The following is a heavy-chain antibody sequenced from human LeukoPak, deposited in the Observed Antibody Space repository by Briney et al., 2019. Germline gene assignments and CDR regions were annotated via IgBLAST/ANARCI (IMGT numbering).Heavy chain of an antibody. J-gene: IGHJ6*03. Sequence: SVKVSCKASGGTFSSYAISWVRQAPGQGLEWMGGIIPIFGTANYAQKFQGRVTITADESTSTAYMELSSLRSEDTAVYYCARAYAPYYYGSGSYYQPFRYMDVWGKGTTVTVSS. V-gene: IGHV1-69*13. CDR2: IIPIFGTA. CDR3: ARAYAPYYYGSGSYYQPFRYMDV. D-gene: IGHD3-10*01. CDR1: GGTFSSYA.